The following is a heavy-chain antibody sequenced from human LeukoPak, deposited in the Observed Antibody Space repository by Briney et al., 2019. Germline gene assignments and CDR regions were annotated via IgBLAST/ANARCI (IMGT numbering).Heavy chain of an antibody. CDR2: INSDGSDT. CDR3: AKDGFLLWRGAFDI. D-gene: IGHD2-21*01. CDR1: GFTFSSYW. V-gene: IGHV3-74*01. Sequence: GGSLRLSCAASGFTFSSYWMHWVRQAPGKGLVWVSRINSDGSDTTYADSVKGRFTISRDNSKNTLWLQMNSLRAEDTAVYYCAKDGFLLWRGAFDIWGQGTMVTVSS. J-gene: IGHJ3*02.